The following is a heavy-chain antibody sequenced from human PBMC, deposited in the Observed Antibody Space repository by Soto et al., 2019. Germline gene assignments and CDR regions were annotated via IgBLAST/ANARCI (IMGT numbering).Heavy chain of an antibody. CDR3: VRDGTKTLRDWFDP. D-gene: IGHD1-1*01. CDR2: IYATGTT. Sequence: PSETLSLTCAVYGGSFSGYYWSWIRQPPGKGLEWVGRIYATGTTDYNPSLKSRVMMSVDTSKKQFSLKLRSVTAADTAVYYCVRDGTKTLRDWFDPWGQGISVTVS. J-gene: IGHJ5*02. V-gene: IGHV4-59*10. CDR1: GGSFSGYY.